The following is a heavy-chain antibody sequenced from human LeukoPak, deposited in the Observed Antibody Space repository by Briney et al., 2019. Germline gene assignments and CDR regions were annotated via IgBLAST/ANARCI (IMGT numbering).Heavy chain of an antibody. CDR1: GGSISSYY. V-gene: IGHV4-59*08. J-gene: IGHJ4*02. CDR2: IYYSGST. CDR3: ARTDYYDSSGYYPFDY. D-gene: IGHD3-22*01. Sequence: PSETLSLICTVSGGSISSYYWSWIRQPPGKGLEWIGYIYYSGSTNYNPSLKSRVTISVDTSKNQFSLKLSSVTAADTAVYYCARTDYYDSSGYYPFDYWGQGTLVTVSS.